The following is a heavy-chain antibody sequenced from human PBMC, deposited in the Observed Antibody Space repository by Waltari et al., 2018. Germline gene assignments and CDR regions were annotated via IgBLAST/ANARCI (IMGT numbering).Heavy chain of an antibody. Sequence: QVQLVQSGAEVKKPGASVKVSCKVSGYTLTELSMHWVRQAPGKGLEWMGGFDPEDGETIYAQKFQGRVTRTEDTSTGTAYMELSSLRSEDTAVYYCATNYYDSSGYYYVYWGQGTLVTVSS. CDR2: FDPEDGET. D-gene: IGHD3-22*01. CDR1: GYTLTELS. CDR3: ATNYYDSSGYYYVY. J-gene: IGHJ4*02. V-gene: IGHV1-24*01.